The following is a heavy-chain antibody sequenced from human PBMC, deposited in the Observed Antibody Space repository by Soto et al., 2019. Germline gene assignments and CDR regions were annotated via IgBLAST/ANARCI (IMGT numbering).Heavy chain of an antibody. CDR1: GGTFSSYV. J-gene: IGHJ2*01. CDR3: ARDHYYDSSGNYWYFDL. Sequence: PVKVSCKASGGTFSSYVLSWVRQAPGQGLEWMGGIIPIFGTANYAQKFQGRVTITADESTSTAYMELSSLRSEDTAVYYCARDHYYDSSGNYWYFDLWGRGTLVTV. V-gene: IGHV1-69*13. D-gene: IGHD3-22*01. CDR2: IIPIFGTA.